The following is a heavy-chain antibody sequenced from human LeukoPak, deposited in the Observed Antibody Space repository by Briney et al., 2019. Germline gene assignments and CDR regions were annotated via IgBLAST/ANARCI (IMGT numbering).Heavy chain of an antibody. V-gene: IGHV4-34*01. CDR2: INHRGST. Sequence: SETLSLTCAVYGGSFSGYYWTWIRQPPGKGLEWIGEINHRGSTDYNPSLKSRLTISVDTSQNQISLRLSSVTAADTAVYYCARTGRPTSWSGMDVWGKGTTVTVSS. D-gene: IGHD2-8*02. J-gene: IGHJ6*04. CDR1: GGSFSGYY. CDR3: ARTGRPTSWSGMDV.